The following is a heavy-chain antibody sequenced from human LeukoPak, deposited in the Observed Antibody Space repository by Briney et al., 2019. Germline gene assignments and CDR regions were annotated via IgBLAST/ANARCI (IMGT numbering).Heavy chain of an antibody. CDR2: FYTSGTP. D-gene: IGHD2-21*01. CDR3: ARGGIPDY. CDR1: GGSISRGSYF. J-gene: IGHJ4*02. Sequence: SQTLSLTCTVSGGSISRGSYFWSWIRQPAGKGLEWIGRFYTSGTPNYNPSLKSRVTISVDTSRNQFSLKLSSVTAADTAVYYCARGGIPDYWGQGILVTVSS. V-gene: IGHV4-61*02.